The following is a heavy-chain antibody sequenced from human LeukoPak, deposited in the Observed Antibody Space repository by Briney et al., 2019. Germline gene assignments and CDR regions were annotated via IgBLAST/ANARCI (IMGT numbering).Heavy chain of an antibody. CDR2: IYSTGST. D-gene: IGHD6-13*01. CDR3: ARQIASAGTAGFDF. CDR1: GGSISSYY. V-gene: IGHV4-4*07. J-gene: IGHJ4*02. Sequence: PSETLSLTCTVSGGSISSYYWSWIRQPAGEGLEWIGRIYSTGSTNYNPSLKSRVTMSVDTSKNQFSLRLRSVTAADTAVYYCARQIASAGTAGFDFCGQGALVTVSS.